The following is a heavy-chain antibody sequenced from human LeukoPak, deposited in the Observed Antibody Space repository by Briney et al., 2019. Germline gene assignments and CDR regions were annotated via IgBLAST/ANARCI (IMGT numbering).Heavy chain of an antibody. D-gene: IGHD1-7*01. CDR2: INHSGST. V-gene: IGHV4-34*01. J-gene: IGHJ3*02. Sequence: PSETLSLTCAVYGESFIGYYWSWIRQPPGKGLEWIGEINHSGSTNYNPSLKSRVTISVGTSKNQFSLNLISVTAADTAVYYCARDNPPGWNYHDAFDIWGQGTMVTVSS. CDR3: ARDNPPGWNYHDAFDI. CDR1: GESFIGYY.